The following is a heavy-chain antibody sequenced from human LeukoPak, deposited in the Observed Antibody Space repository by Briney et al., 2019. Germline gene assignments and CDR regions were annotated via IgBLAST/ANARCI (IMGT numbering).Heavy chain of an antibody. CDR1: GFTFSTYS. J-gene: IGHJ4*02. CDR3: ARHQDKTMAADILEY. Sequence: SGGSPRLSCAASGFTFSTYSMNWVRQAPGKGLEWVSSIGSSGGYIFYADSVKGRFTISRDNAKDSLYLQMNSLRAEDTAVYYCARHQDKTMAADILEYWGQGTLVTVSS. CDR2: IGSSGGYI. D-gene: IGHD3-9*01. V-gene: IGHV3-21*01.